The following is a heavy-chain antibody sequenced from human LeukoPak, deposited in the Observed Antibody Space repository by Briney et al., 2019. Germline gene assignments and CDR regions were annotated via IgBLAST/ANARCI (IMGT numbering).Heavy chain of an antibody. Sequence: TGRILRLSCAASGFTSSSYSMNWGRQAPARGQGRVSSSSSSSSYRYYADSVEGQFTSPRDNAKNSLYVQMNSVRAEDTAVYYCARDRGMDSSGYYYHDYWGQGTLVIVSS. V-gene: IGHV3-21*01. D-gene: IGHD3-22*01. CDR3: ARDRGMDSSGYYYHDY. CDR1: GFTSSSYS. J-gene: IGHJ4*02. CDR2: SSSSSSYR.